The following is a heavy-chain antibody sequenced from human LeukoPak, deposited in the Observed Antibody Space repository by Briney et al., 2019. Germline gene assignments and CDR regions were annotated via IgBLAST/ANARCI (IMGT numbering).Heavy chain of an antibody. CDR1: GGSISSYY. J-gene: IGHJ4*02. D-gene: IGHD6-13*01. CDR2: IYYSGST. Sequence: SETLSLTCAVSGGSISSYYWSWIRQPPGKGLEWTGYIYYSGSTNYNPSLKSRVTISVDTSKNQFSLKLSSVTAADTAVYYCARGMQQLYHFDSWGRGTLVTVSS. CDR3: ARGMQQLYHFDS. V-gene: IGHV4-59*01.